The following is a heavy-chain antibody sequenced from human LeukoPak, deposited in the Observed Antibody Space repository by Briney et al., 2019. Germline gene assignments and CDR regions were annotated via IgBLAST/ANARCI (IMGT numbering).Heavy chain of an antibody. Sequence: GGSLMLSCAASGFTVSSNHMTWVRQAPGKGLEWVSVIYSGGSTYYADSVKGRFTLSRDNSKNTLFLQMNSLRAEDTAVYYCARAYYCGSGSYYWDFWGQGTLVTVSS. CDR3: ARAYYCGSGSYYWDF. CDR2: IYSGGST. D-gene: IGHD3-10*01. V-gene: IGHV3-66*01. J-gene: IGHJ4*02. CDR1: GFTVSSNH.